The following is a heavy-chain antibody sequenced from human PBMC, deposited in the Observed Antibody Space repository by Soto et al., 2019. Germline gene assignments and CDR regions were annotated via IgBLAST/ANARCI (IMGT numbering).Heavy chain of an antibody. CDR2: ISYDGSNK. CDR1: RFTFSSYA. J-gene: IGHJ4*02. D-gene: IGHD4-17*01. V-gene: IGHV3-30-3*01. Sequence: QVQLVESGGGVVQPGRSLRLSCAASRFTFSSYAMHWVRQAPGKGLEWVAVISYDGSNKYYADSVKGRFTISRDNSKNALDLQMNSLRAEDTAVYYCARGPDYGDYGGVVYWGQGTLVTVSS. CDR3: ARGPDYGDYGGVVY.